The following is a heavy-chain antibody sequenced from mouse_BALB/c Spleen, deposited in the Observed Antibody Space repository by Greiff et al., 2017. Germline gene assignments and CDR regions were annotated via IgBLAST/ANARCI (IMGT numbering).Heavy chain of an antibody. Sequence: EVHLVESGAELVKPGASVKLSCTASGFNIKDTYMHWVKQRPEQGLEWIGRIDPANGNTKYDPKFQGKATITADTSSNTAYLQLSSLTSEDTAVYYCASTTVVAFDYWGQGTTLTVSS. CDR1: GFNIKDTY. J-gene: IGHJ2*01. D-gene: IGHD1-1*01. V-gene: IGHV14-3*02. CDR2: IDPANGNT. CDR3: ASTTVVAFDY.